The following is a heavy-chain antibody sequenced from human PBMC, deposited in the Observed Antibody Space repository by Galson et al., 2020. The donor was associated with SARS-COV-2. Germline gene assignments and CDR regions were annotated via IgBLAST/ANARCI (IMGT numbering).Heavy chain of an antibody. CDR3: ARDGTAMVTNGFDI. D-gene: IGHD5-18*01. CDR2: INPNSGGT. J-gene: IGHJ3*02. V-gene: IGHV1-2*02. Sequence: ASVKVSCKASDYTLTGNNMNWVQQAPGKGLRGMGWINPNSGGTNYAQKFQGRVTMTRDTSISIAYMELSRLRSDDTAVYYCARDGTAMVTNGFDIWGQGTMVTVSS. CDR1: DYTLTGNN.